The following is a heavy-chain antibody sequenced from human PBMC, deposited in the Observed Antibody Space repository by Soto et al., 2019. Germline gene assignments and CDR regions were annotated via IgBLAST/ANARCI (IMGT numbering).Heavy chain of an antibody. CDR2: INPNSGGT. Sequence: QVQLVQSGAEVKKPGASVKVSCKASGYTFTGYYMHWVRQAPGQGLEWMGWINPNSGGTNYAQKFQGWVTMTRDTSSSTAYMELSRLRSDDTAVYYCARDHGIVGATIRAEDAFDIWGQGTMVTVSS. CDR3: ARDHGIVGATIRAEDAFDI. V-gene: IGHV1-2*04. CDR1: GYTFTGYY. D-gene: IGHD1-26*01. J-gene: IGHJ3*02.